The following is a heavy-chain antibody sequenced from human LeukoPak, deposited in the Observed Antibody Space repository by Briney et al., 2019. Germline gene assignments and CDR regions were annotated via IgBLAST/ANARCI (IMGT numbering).Heavy chain of an antibody. CDR3: ARRGYDFWSGYPDY. CDR1: GYTFTSYY. V-gene: IGHV1-2*02. Sequence: GASVKVSCKASGYTFTSYYMHWVRQAPGQGLEWMGWINPNSGGTNYAQKFQGRVTMTRDTSISTAYMELSRLRSDDTAVYYCARRGYDFWSGYPDYWGQGTLVTVSS. D-gene: IGHD3-3*01. CDR2: INPNSGGT. J-gene: IGHJ4*02.